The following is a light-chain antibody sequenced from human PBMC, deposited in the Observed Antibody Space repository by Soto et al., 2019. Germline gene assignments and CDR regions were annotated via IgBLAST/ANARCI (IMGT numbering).Light chain of an antibody. J-gene: IGKJ1*01. V-gene: IGKV3-20*01. Sequence: EIVLTQSPGTLSLSPGERATLSCRASQSVSSSFLAWYQQKPGQAPRLLIYGASNRATGIPDRFSGSGSGTDFTLTISRLEPEDFAVYYCQQYVTSPRALGQGTKVDTK. CDR3: QQYVTSPRA. CDR2: GAS. CDR1: QSVSSSF.